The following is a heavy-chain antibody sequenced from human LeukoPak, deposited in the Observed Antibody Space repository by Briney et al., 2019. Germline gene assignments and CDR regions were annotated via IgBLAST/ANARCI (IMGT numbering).Heavy chain of an antibody. CDR2: IKGDGSAK. V-gene: IGHV3-7*01. J-gene: IGHJ3*02. D-gene: IGHD5-18*01. CDR3: ARDRGWIQHDI. CDR1: GFAFSDSW. Sequence: GGSLRLSCAAFGFAFSDSWMTWIRQAPGKGLEWVAFIKGDGSAKKYVDSVKGRFTISRDNAKNSLFLQMNSLRAEDTAVYYCARDRGWIQHDIWGQGTMVTVSS.